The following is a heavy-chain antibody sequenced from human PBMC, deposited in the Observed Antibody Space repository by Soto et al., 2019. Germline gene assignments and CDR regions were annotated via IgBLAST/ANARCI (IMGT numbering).Heavy chain of an antibody. CDR3: ARARRGYSGYDQGYYYYGMDV. CDR1: GYTFTSYA. J-gene: IGHJ6*02. Sequence: GASVKVSCKASGYTFTSYAMHWVRQAPGQRLEWMGWINAGNGNTKYSQKFQGRVTITRDTSASTAYMELSSLRSEDTAVYYCARARRGYSGYDQGYYYYGMDVWGQGTTVTVSS. CDR2: INAGNGNT. D-gene: IGHD5-12*01. V-gene: IGHV1-3*01.